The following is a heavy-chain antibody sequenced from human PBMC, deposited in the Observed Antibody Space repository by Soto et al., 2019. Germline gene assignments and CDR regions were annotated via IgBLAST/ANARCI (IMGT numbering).Heavy chain of an antibody. CDR1: GYTFTSYA. J-gene: IGHJ6*02. D-gene: IGHD3-3*01. CDR2: INAGNGNT. CDR3: ARDRGPYYDFWSGYYFYYYYGMDV. Sequence: ASVKVSCKASGYTFTSYAMRWVRQAPGQRLEWMGWINAGNGNTKYSQKFQGRVTITRDTSASTAYMELSSLRSEDTAVYYCARDRGPYYDFWSGYYFYYYYGMDVWGQGTTVTVSS. V-gene: IGHV1-3*01.